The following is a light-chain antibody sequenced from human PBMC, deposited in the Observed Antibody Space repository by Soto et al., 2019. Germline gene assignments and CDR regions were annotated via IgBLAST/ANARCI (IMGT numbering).Light chain of an antibody. V-gene: IGKV1-9*01. J-gene: IGKJ4*01. Sequence: DIPLTQSPSFLSASVGDRVTITCRASQGISSYLAWYQQKPGNAPKLLIYAASTLQSGVPSRLSGSGSGTEFTLTITSLQPEDFATYYCQHLYSYPPTFGGGTKVEIK. CDR1: QGISSY. CDR3: QHLYSYPPT. CDR2: AAS.